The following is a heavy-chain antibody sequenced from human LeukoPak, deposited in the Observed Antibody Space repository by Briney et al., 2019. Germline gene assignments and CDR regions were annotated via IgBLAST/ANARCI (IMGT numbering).Heavy chain of an antibody. CDR2: MNPNSGNT. J-gene: IGHJ3*02. CDR1: GYTFTSYD. Sequence: GASVKVSCKASGYTFTSYDINWVRQATGQGLEWMGWMNPNSGNTGYAQKFQGRVTMTRDMSTSTVYMELSSLRSEDTAVYYCARAYYNIAPKAAFDIWGQGTMVTVSS. CDR3: ARAYYNIAPKAAFDI. D-gene: IGHD3-22*01. V-gene: IGHV1-8*01.